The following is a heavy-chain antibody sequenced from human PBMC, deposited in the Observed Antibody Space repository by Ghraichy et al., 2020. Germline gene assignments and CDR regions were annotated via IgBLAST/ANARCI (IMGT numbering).Heavy chain of an antibody. CDR2: IFYNDEE. D-gene: IGHD2-8*02. Sequence: SGPTLVKPTQTLTLTCTFSGFSLSATGVGVGWIRQPPGKALEWLALIFYNDEERYNPSLNSRLNIAKDTSKNYVVFTMTNMAPVDTATYYCAHEGYGSDNWFDAWGQGILVTVSS. CDR1: GFSLSATGVG. J-gene: IGHJ5*02. CDR3: AHEGYGSDNWFDA. V-gene: IGHV2-5*01.